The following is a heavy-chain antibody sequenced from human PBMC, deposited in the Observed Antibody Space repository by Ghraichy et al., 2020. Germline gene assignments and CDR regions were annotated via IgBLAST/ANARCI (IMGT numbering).Heavy chain of an antibody. CDR3: ARDRYGSGSFSPFDL. Sequence: ASVKVSCKASGYIFSRYGMSWVRQAPGQGRQWMGWISAYNGNTNYGQNFQGRVTMTTDTATTTAYMELRSLRSDDTAVYYCARDRYGSGSFSPFDLWGQGTRVTVSS. D-gene: IGHD3-10*01. V-gene: IGHV1-18*01. CDR2: ISAYNGNT. J-gene: IGHJ4*02. CDR1: GYIFSRYG.